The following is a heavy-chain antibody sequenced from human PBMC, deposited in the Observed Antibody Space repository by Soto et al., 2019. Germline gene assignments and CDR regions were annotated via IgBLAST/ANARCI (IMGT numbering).Heavy chain of an antibody. V-gene: IGHV4-59*01. Sequence: SETLSLTCTVSGGSISSYYWSWIRQPPGKGLEWIGYIYYSGSTNYNPSLKSRVTISVDTSKNQFSLKLSSVTAADTAVYYCARSGGATGIYYYYYMDVWGKGTTVTVSS. CDR1: GGSISSYY. CDR3: ARSGGATGIYYYYYMDV. D-gene: IGHD5-12*01. J-gene: IGHJ6*03. CDR2: IYYSGST.